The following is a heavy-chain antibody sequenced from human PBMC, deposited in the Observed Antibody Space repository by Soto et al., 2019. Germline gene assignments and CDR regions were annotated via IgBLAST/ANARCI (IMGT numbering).Heavy chain of an antibody. V-gene: IGHV3-23*01. CDR1: GFPFSSYA. CDR2: ISGSGSST. D-gene: IGHD2-15*01. CDR3: AKGLASVVTSKGIDY. Sequence: EVQLLESGGDLVQPGGSLRLSCAASGFPFSSYAMTWVRQAPGKGLEWVASISGSGSSTYSADSVKGRFTVSRDNSKNTQYLKMNSLRAKDTAVYFCAKGLASVVTSKGIDYWGKGPLVTFSA. J-gene: IGHJ4*02.